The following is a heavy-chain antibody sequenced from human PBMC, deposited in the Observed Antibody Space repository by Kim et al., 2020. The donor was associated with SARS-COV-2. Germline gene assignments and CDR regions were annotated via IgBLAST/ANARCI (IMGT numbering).Heavy chain of an antibody. CDR3: SKASRLPLGELPAFDY. CDR2: ISYDGSNK. D-gene: IGHD3-16*01. Sequence: GGSLRLSCAASGFTFSSYGMHWVCQAPGKGLEWVAVISYDGSNKYYADSVKDRFTIYRDNSKNTLFLQMNSLRAEDTAVYYCSKASRLPLGELPAFDYWGQGTLVTVSS. CDR1: GFTFSSYG. J-gene: IGHJ4*02. V-gene: IGHV3-30*18.